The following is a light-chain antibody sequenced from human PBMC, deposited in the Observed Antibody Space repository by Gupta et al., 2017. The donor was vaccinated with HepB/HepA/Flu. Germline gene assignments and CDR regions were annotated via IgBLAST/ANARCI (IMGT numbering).Light chain of an antibody. CDR2: GAS. CDR3: QQYGSSFT. Sequence: VFLLSPVSLPLSPGERATLSCRASQSVSSSYLAWYQQKPGQAPRLLIYGASSRATGIPDRFSGSGSGTDFTLTISRLEPEDFAVYYCQQYGSSFTFGPGTKVDIK. J-gene: IGKJ3*01. CDR1: QSVSSSY. V-gene: IGKV3-20*01.